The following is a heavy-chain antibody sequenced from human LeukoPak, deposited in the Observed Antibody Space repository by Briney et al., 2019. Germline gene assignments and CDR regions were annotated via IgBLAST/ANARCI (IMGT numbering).Heavy chain of an antibody. CDR1: GGSISSGGYS. D-gene: IGHD3-10*01. CDR2: IYHSGST. Sequence: SETLSLTCAVSGGSISSGGYSWSWLRQPPGKGLEWIGYIYHSGSTYYNPSLKSRVTISVDRSKNQFSLKLSSVTAADTAVYYCARGYGSGLVDYWGQGTLVTVSS. J-gene: IGHJ4*02. V-gene: IGHV4-30-2*01. CDR3: ARGYGSGLVDY.